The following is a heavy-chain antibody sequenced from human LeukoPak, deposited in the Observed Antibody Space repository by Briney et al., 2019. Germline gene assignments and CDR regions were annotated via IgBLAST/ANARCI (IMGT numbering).Heavy chain of an antibody. CDR1: GYTFTSYG. Sequence: GASVKVSCKASGYTFTSYGISWVRQAPGQGLEWMGWISAYNGNTNYAQKLQGRVTVTTDTSTSTAYMELRSLRSGDTAVYYCARVGTIFGVVIIPTTSPFDYWGQGTLVTVSS. D-gene: IGHD3-3*01. V-gene: IGHV1-18*01. J-gene: IGHJ4*02. CDR2: ISAYNGNT. CDR3: ARVGTIFGVVIIPTTSPFDY.